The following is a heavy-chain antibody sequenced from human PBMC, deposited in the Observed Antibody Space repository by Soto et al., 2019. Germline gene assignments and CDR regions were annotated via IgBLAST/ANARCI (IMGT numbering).Heavy chain of an antibody. V-gene: IGHV3-7*05. CDR3: ARDGSTSFYSYDYHGMDV. J-gene: IGHJ6*02. Sequence: EVQLVESGGGLVQPGGSLRLSCGASGFTFRTYWLSWVRQVPGKGLEWVANINQDGSEKNYVDSVKGRFTISRDNAKNSLYLQMSSLRAEDTALYYCARDGSTSFYSYDYHGMDVWGQGTTVTVSS. CDR1: GFTFRTYW. CDR2: INQDGSEK. D-gene: IGHD5-18*01.